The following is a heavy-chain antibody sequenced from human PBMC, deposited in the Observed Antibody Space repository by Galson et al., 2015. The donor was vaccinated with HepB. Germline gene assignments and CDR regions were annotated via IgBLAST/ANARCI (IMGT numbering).Heavy chain of an antibody. CDR3: ARNRGISREGPDY. CDR2: SGSDGGGTT. D-gene: IGHD1-14*01. J-gene: IGHJ4*02. Sequence: SLRLSCAASGFTFATYAMSWVRQAPGKGLEWVSGSGSDGGGTTYYADSVKGRFTISRDSSKNTLYLQMSSLRADDTAVYYCARNRGISREGPDYWGQGTLVTVSS. V-gene: IGHV3-23*01. CDR1: GFTFATYA.